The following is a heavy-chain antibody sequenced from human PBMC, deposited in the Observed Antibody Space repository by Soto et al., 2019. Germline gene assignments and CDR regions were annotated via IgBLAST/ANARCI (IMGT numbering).Heavy chain of an antibody. CDR3: AHSTPVAAADH. Sequence: QITLKESGPTLVKPTQTLTLTCTFSGFSLSTSGVGVGWIRQPPGKALEWLALIYWDDDKRFSPPLKTRLTTTKDPCKNQLVLTMTNMDPVDTATSYCAHSTPVAAADHWGQGTLVTVSS. CDR1: GFSLSTSGVG. D-gene: IGHD6-13*01. CDR2: IYWDDDK. J-gene: IGHJ4*02. V-gene: IGHV2-5*02.